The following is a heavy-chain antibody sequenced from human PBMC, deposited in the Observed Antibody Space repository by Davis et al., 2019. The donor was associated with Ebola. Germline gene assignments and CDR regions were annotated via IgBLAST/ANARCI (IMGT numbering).Heavy chain of an antibody. D-gene: IGHD4-17*01. CDR3: ARSGYGDPEFDY. Sequence: ASVKVSCKASGYTFTSYDINWVRQATGQGLEWMGWISAYNGNTNYAQKLQGRVTMTTDTSTSTAYMELRSLRSDDTAVYYCARSGYGDPEFDYWGQGTLVTVSS. V-gene: IGHV1-18*01. CDR1: GYTFTSYD. CDR2: ISAYNGNT. J-gene: IGHJ4*02.